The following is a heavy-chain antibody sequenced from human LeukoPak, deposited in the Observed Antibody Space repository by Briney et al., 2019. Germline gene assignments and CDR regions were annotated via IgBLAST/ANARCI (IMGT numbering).Heavy chain of an antibody. J-gene: IGHJ4*02. CDR2: ISGSGGST. D-gene: IGHD6-19*01. Sequence: GGSLRLSCAASGFTFSSYAMSWVRQAPGKGLEWVSAISGSGGSTYYADSVKGRFTISRDNSKNTLYLQMNSLRVEDTAVYYCAKDVAPDSGWDLDYWGQGTLVTVSS. V-gene: IGHV3-23*01. CDR1: GFTFSSYA. CDR3: AKDVAPDSGWDLDY.